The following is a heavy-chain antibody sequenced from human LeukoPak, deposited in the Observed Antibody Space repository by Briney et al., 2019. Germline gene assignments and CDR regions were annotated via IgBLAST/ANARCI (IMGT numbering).Heavy chain of an antibody. CDR3: AKRGVVIRVILVGFHKEAYYFDS. D-gene: IGHD3-22*01. V-gene: IGHV3-23*01. J-gene: IGHJ4*02. Sequence: GGSLRLSCAVSGITLINYGMSWVRQAPGKGLEWVADISGSGGRPNYADSVKGRFTISRDNAKNTLYLQMNSLRAEDTAVYFCAKRGVVIRVILVGFHKEAYYFDSWGQGALVTVSS. CDR2: ISGSGGRP. CDR1: GITLINYG.